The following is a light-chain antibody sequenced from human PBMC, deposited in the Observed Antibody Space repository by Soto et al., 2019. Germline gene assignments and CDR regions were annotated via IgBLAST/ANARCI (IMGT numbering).Light chain of an antibody. CDR1: RSVLHRSKRKNY. CDR3: QQYYSGRT. J-gene: IGKJ1*01. Sequence: DIVMTQSTDSLAVSLGERTTVNCRSSRSVLHRSKRKNYLAWYQQKAGQPPKLLISWASTRESGVPDRFSGSGSGTDFTLTISSLQAQDVATYYCQQYYSGRTFGQGTKVDIK. CDR2: WAS. V-gene: IGKV4-1*01.